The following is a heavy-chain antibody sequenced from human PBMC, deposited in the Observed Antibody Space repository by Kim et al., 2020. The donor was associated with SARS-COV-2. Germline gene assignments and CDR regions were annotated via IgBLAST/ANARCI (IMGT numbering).Heavy chain of an antibody. D-gene: IGHD2-2*01. Sequence: SETLSLTCAVYGGSFSGYYWSWIRQPPGKGLEWIGEINHSGSTNYNPSLKSRVSISVDTSKNQFSLKLSSVTAADTAVYYCARGWVWGYCSSTSCYAFD. CDR1: GGSFSGYY. CDR2: INHSGST. CDR3: ARGWVWGYCSSTSCYAFD. J-gene: IGHJ4*01. V-gene: IGHV4-34*01.